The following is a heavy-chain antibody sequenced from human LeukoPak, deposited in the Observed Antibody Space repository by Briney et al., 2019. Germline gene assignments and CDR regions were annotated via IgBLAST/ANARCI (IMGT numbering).Heavy chain of an antibody. CDR1: GFTFSSYS. V-gene: IGHV3-7*01. Sequence: GGSLRLSCAASGFTFSSYSTNWVRQAPGKGLEWVANIEKDGSDIHYADSVRGRFTISRDNTQTSQWLQMNSLRVEDTAIYYCATNTDYRFDYWGQGILVTVSS. D-gene: IGHD3-16*01. CDR2: IEKDGSDI. CDR3: ATNTDYRFDY. J-gene: IGHJ4*02.